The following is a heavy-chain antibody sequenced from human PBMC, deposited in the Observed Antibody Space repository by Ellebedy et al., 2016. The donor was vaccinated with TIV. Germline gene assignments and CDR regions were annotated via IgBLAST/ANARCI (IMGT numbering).Heavy chain of an antibody. Sequence: SETLSLTXTVSLGSISSHYWTWIRQPPGKGLEWIGDIYYTGSTSYSPSLTGRVTISIDTPKNQFSLKVTSVSAADTAVYYCAGEVRYDFWRGPLDHWGQGTLVTVPS. J-gene: IGHJ4*02. CDR1: LGSISSHY. V-gene: IGHV4-59*11. CDR2: IYYTGST. CDR3: AGEVRYDFWRGPLDH. D-gene: IGHD3-3*01.